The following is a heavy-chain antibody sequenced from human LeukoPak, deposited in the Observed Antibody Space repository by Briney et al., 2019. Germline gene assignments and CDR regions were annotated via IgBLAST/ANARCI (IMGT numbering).Heavy chain of an antibody. CDR3: ARGLGSYYDYVWGSSFDY. V-gene: IGHV3-33*01. CDR2: IWYDGSNK. CDR1: GFTFSSYG. Sequence: GGSLRLSCAASGFTFSSYGMHWVRQAPGKGLEWVAVIWYDGSNKYYADSVKGRFTISRDNSKNTLYLQMNSLRAEGTAVYYCARGLGSYYDYVWGSSFDYWGQGTLVTVSS. D-gene: IGHD3-16*01. J-gene: IGHJ4*02.